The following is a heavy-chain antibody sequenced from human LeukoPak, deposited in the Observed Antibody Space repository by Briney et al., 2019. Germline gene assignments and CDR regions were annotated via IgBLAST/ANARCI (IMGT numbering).Heavy chain of an antibody. J-gene: IGHJ6*02. CDR2: INPNSGGT. D-gene: IGHD6-6*01. V-gene: IGHV1-2*06. Sequence: ASVKVSCKASGYTFTGYYMHWARQAPGQGLEWMGRINPNSGGTNYAQKFQGRVTMTRDTSISTAYMELSRLRSDDTAVYYCAREYSSSSSRYYYYYGMDVWGQGTTVTVSS. CDR3: AREYSSSSSRYYYYYGMDV. CDR1: GYTFTGYY.